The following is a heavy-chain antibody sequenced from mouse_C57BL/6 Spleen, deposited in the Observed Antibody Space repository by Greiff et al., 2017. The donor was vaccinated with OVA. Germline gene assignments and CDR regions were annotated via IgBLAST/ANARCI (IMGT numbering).Heavy chain of an antibody. J-gene: IGHJ4*01. Sequence: EVKLVESGGGLVKPGGSLKLSCAASGFTFSDYGMHWVRQAPEKGLEWVAYISSGSSTIYYADTVKGRFTISRDNAKNTVFLQMTSLRSEDTAMYYCAKYDYDPYYYAMDYWGQGTSVTVSS. D-gene: IGHD2-4*01. CDR2: ISSGSSTI. V-gene: IGHV5-17*01. CDR3: AKYDYDPYYYAMDY. CDR1: GFTFSDYG.